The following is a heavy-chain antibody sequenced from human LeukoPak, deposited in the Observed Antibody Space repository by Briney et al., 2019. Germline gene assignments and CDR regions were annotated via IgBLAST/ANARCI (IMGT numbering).Heavy chain of an antibody. V-gene: IGHV3-7*01. CDR1: GFTFSNYW. CDR3: ARDKVTY. J-gene: IGHJ4*02. CDR2: INKDGSET. Sequence: AGGSLRLSCAASGFTFSNYWMSWVRQAPGKGLEWVAHINKDGSETYYVDSVKGRFTISRDNAKSSLYLQMNSLRVDDTAVYYCARDKVTYWGQGTLVTVSS.